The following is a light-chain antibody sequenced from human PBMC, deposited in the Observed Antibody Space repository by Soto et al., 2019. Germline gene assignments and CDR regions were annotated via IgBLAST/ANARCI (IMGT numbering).Light chain of an antibody. CDR1: QSVSSSY. J-gene: IGKJ1*01. V-gene: IGKV3-20*01. CDR2: GAS. CDR3: QQFGISSWT. Sequence: ESVLTQSPGTLSLSPGEKATLSCRASQSVSSSYLAWYQQKPGQAPSLLIYGASSRATGIPDRCSGSGSGTDFTLTVSRLEPEDFAVYYCQQFGISSWTFGQGTKVEIK.